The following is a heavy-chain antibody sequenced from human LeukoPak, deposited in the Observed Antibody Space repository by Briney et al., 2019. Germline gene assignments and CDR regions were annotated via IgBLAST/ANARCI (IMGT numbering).Heavy chain of an antibody. CDR2: ISSSSSYI. D-gene: IGHD4-11*01. V-gene: IGHV3-21*01. CDR3: ARDRNDYSIAPYYGMDV. Sequence: GGSLRLSCAASGFTFSSHSMNWVRQAPGKGLEWVSSISSSSSYIYYADSVKGRFTISRDNAKNSLYLQMNSLRAEDTAVYYCARDRNDYSIAPYYGMDVWGQGTTVTVSS. CDR1: GFTFSSHS. J-gene: IGHJ6*02.